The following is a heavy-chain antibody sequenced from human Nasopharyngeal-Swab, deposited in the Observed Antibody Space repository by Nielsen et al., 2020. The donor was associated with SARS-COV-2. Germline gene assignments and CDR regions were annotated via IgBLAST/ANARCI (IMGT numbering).Heavy chain of an antibody. CDR1: GGSFSGYY. Sequence: SETLSLTCAVYGGSFSGYYWSWIRKPPGKGLEWIGEINHSGSTNYNPSLKSRVTISVDTSKNQFSLKLSSVTAADTGVYYCAGFHCSSTSCYLSDYYYVMDVWGQGTTVTVSS. J-gene: IGHJ6*02. CDR3: AGFHCSSTSCYLSDYYYVMDV. V-gene: IGHV4-34*01. D-gene: IGHD2-2*01. CDR2: INHSGST.